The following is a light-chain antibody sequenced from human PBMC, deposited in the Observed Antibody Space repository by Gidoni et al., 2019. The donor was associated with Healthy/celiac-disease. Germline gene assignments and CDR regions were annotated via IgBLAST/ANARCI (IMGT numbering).Light chain of an antibody. CDR1: QSISSY. J-gene: IGKJ1*01. CDR3: QQSYSTPPT. CDR2: AAS. Sequence: DIQMTQSPSSLSASVGDRVTITCRASQSISSYLNWYQQKPGNAPKLLIYAASSLQSGVPSRFSCSGSGTDFTLTISSLQPEDFATYYCQQSYSTPPTFGQRTKVEIK. V-gene: IGKV1-39*01.